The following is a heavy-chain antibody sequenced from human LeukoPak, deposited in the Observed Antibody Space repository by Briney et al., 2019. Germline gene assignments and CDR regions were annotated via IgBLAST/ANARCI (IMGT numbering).Heavy chain of an antibody. CDR2: ISSNSRYT. CDR3: ARVAEAAAFNY. V-gene: IGHV3-21*01. J-gene: IGHJ4*02. D-gene: IGHD6-13*01. CDR1: GFTFSSYS. Sequence: GGSLRLSCAASGFTFSSYSMNWVRQAPGKGLEWVSSISSNSRYTYYADSVKGRFTISRDNAKSSLYLQMNSLRADDTAVYYCARVAEAAAFNYWGQGTLVTVSS.